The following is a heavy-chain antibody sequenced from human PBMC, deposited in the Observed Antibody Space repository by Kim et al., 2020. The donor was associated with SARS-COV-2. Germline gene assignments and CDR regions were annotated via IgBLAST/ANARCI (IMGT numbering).Heavy chain of an antibody. CDR2: IYTSGST. Sequence: SETLSLTCTVSGGSISSYYWSWIRQPAGKGLEWIGRIYTSGSTNYNPSLKSRVTMSVDTSKNQFSLKLSSVTAADTAVYYCARGGGPKGGRFGELSHYYYGMDVWGQGTTVTVSS. V-gene: IGHV4-4*07. CDR1: GGSISSYY. CDR3: ARGGGPKGGRFGELSHYYYGMDV. D-gene: IGHD3-10*01. J-gene: IGHJ6*02.